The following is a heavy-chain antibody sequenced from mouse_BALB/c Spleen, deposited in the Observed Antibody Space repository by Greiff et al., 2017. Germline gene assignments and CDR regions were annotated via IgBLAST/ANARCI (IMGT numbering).Heavy chain of an antibody. D-gene: IGHD2-3*01. CDR2: IGYSGST. V-gene: IGHV3-8*02. CDR1: GDSITSGY. J-gene: IGHJ4*01. Sequence: EVMLVESGPSLVKPSRTLSLTCSVTGDSITSGYWNWMRKFPGNKLEYMGCIGYSGSTYYNPSLKSRISITRDTSKNQYYLQLNSVTTEDTATYYCARDGYRHYYAMDYWGQGTSVTVSS. CDR3: ARDGYRHYYAMDY.